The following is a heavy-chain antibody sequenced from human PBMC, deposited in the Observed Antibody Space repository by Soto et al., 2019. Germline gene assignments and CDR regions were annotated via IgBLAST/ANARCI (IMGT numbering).Heavy chain of an antibody. V-gene: IGHV3-7*01. D-gene: IGHD3-22*01. Sequence: GGSLRLSCAASGFTFSSSWMSWVRQAPGKGLEWVADINQDGSEKNYVDSVKGRVTISRDNAKNTLYLQMDSLRAEDMAVYYCARATYYYDNSGSSYGLDVWGQGTTVTVSS. CDR1: GFTFSSSW. CDR3: ARATYYYDNSGSSYGLDV. J-gene: IGHJ6*02. CDR2: INQDGSEK.